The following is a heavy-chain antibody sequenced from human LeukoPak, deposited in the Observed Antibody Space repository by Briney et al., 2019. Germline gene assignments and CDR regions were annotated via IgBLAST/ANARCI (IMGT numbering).Heavy chain of an antibody. J-gene: IGHJ4*02. CDR1: GFTFSSYS. CDR3: AKVLREDYGDYVSDYFDY. D-gene: IGHD4-17*01. V-gene: IGHV3-21*04. Sequence: GGSLRLSCAASGFTFSSYSMNWVRQAPGKGLEWVSSISSSSSYIYYADSVKGRFTISRDNAKNSLYLQMNSLRAEDTAVYYCAKVLREDYGDYVSDYFDYWGQGTLVTVSS. CDR2: ISSSSSYI.